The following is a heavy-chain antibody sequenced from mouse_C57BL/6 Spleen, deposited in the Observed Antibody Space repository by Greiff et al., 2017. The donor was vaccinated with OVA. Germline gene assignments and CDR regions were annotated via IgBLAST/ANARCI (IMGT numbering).Heavy chain of an antibody. CDR2: ISYDGSN. CDR1: GYSITSGYY. CDR3: ATNYYGSSYYWYFDV. V-gene: IGHV3-6*01. J-gene: IGHJ1*03. D-gene: IGHD1-1*01. Sequence: DVKLQESGPGLVKPSQSLSLTCSVTGYSITSGYYWNWIRQFPGNKLEWMGYISYDGSNNYNPSLKNRISITRDTSKNQFFLKLNSVTTEDTATYYCATNYYGSSYYWYFDVWGTGTTVTVSS.